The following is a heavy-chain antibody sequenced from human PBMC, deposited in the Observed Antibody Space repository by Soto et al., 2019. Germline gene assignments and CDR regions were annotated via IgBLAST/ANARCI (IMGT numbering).Heavy chain of an antibody. J-gene: IGHJ3*02. D-gene: IGHD5-12*01. CDR2: INAGNGNT. CDR1: GYTFTSYA. V-gene: IGHV1-3*01. CDR3: ARDQTVGDGYNFAFDI. Sequence: ASVKVSCKASGYTFTSYAMHWVRQAPGQRLEWMGWINAGNGNTKYSQKFQGRVTITRDTSASTAYMELSSLRSEDTAVYYCARDQTVGDGYNFAFDIWGHGTMVTVSS.